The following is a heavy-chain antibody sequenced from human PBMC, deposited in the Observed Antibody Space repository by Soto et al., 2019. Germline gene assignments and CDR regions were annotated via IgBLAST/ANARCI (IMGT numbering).Heavy chain of an antibody. CDR2: ISGSGGST. Sequence: GGSLRLSCAASGFTFSSYAMSWVRQAPGKGLEWVSAISGSGGSTYYADSVKGRFTISRDNSKNTLYLQMNSLRAEDTAVYYCAKDVLLWFGEFRYAFDIWGQGTMVTVSS. V-gene: IGHV3-23*01. D-gene: IGHD3-10*01. J-gene: IGHJ3*02. CDR3: AKDVLLWFGEFRYAFDI. CDR1: GFTFSSYA.